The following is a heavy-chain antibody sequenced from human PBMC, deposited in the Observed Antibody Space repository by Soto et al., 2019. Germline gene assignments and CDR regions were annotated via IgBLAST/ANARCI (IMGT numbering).Heavy chain of an antibody. CDR3: ARAPHYDFWSGYYGYYYYGMDV. CDR1: GGSISSGGYS. Sequence: SETLSLTCAVSGGSISSGGYSWSWIRQPPGKGLEWIGYIYHSGSTYYNPSLKSRVTISVDRSKNQFSLKLSSVTAADTAVYYCARAPHYDFWSGYYGYYYYGMDVWGQGTTVTVSS. J-gene: IGHJ6*02. D-gene: IGHD3-3*01. V-gene: IGHV4-30-2*01. CDR2: IYHSGST.